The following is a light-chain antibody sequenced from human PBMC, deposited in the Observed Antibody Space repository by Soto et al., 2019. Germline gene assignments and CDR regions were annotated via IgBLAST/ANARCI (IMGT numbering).Light chain of an antibody. CDR1: SSDVGGYNY. J-gene: IGLJ7*01. Sequence: QSVLTQPPSASGSPGQSVTISCTGTSSDVGGYNYVSWYQQHPGKAPKLMIYEVSKRPSGVPDRFSGSKSGNTASLTVSGLQAEDEADYYCSSYAGSNNPSVFGGATHLTVL. CDR3: SSYAGSNNPSV. V-gene: IGLV2-8*01. CDR2: EVS.